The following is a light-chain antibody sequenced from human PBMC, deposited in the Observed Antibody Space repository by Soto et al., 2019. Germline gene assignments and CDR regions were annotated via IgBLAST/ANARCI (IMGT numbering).Light chain of an antibody. CDR1: QSFSSNY. Sequence: EIVLTQSPGTLSLSPGERATLSCRASQSFSSNYLAWYQQKPGQAPRLLIYHTSRRATGIPDRFSGGGSGTDFTLTISRLEPEDFAFYYCQQYGNSPETFGQGTKVETK. J-gene: IGKJ1*01. V-gene: IGKV3-20*01. CDR3: QQYGNSPET. CDR2: HTS.